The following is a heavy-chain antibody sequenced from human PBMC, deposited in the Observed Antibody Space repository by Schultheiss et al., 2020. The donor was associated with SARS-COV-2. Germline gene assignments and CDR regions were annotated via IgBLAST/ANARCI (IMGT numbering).Heavy chain of an antibody. CDR2: ISGSGGST. CDR3: ARVLLWEGWFDP. J-gene: IGHJ5*02. D-gene: IGHD3-10*01. CDR1: GFTFSSYA. Sequence: GESLKISCAASGFTFSSYAMSWVRQAPGKGLEWVSAISGSGGSTYYADSVKGRFTISRDNSKNTLYLQMNSLRAEDTAVYYCARVLLWEGWFDPWGQGTLVTVSS. V-gene: IGHV3-23*01.